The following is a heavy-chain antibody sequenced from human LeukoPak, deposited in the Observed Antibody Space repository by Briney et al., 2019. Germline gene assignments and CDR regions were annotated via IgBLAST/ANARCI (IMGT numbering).Heavy chain of an antibody. CDR2: INPDGSTT. D-gene: IGHD3-22*01. CDR3: ARDYHYYDSSGYDY. J-gene: IGHJ4*02. CDR1: GFTFSSYW. Sequence: GGSLRLSCAASGFTFSSYWMHWVRQAPGKGLVWVSRINPDGSTTSYADSVKGRFTISRDSAKNTLYLQMNSLRAEDTAVYYCARDYHYYDSSGYDYWGQGTLVTVSS. V-gene: IGHV3-74*01.